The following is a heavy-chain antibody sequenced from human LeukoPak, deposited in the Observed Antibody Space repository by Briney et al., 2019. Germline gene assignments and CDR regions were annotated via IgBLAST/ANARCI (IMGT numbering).Heavy chain of an antibody. V-gene: IGHV1-69*06. Sequence: GASVKVSCKASGGTFSSYAISWVRQAPGQGLGWMGGIIPIFGTANYAQKFQGRVTITADKSTSTAYMELSSLRSEDTAVYYCARDGVVPAAKGGNWFDPWGQGTLVTVSS. J-gene: IGHJ5*02. CDR3: ARDGVVPAAKGGNWFDP. D-gene: IGHD2-2*01. CDR1: GGTFSSYA. CDR2: IIPIFGTA.